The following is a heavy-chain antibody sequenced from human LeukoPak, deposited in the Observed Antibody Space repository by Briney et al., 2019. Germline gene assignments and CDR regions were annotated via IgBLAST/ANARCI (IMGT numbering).Heavy chain of an antibody. V-gene: IGHV3-23*01. CDR1: GFTFSDYY. CDR3: ARVTMIVERVAFDI. J-gene: IGHJ3*02. CDR2: ISGSGGST. D-gene: IGHD3-22*01. Sequence: GGSLRLSCAASGFTFSDYYMSWIRQAPGKGLEWVSAISGSGGSTYYADSVRGRFTISRDNSKNTLYLQMNSLRAEDTAVYYCARVTMIVERVAFDIWGQGTMVTVSS.